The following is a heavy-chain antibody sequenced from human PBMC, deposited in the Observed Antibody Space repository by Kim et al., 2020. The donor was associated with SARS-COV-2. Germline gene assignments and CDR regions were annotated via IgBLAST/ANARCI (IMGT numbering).Heavy chain of an antibody. CDR3: ARDLAGGWSLDY. CDR2: ISPRGHDT. V-gene: IGHV1-46*01. Sequence: ASVKVSCRASGYTFTNYHIHWVRQAPGQGLEYMGIISPRGHDTRYSQKFQCRVVVTSDSSTSTVFMELDSLTSDDTALYYCARDLAGGWSLDYWGQGTLVTVSS. CDR1: GYTFTNYH. D-gene: IGHD6-19*01. J-gene: IGHJ4*02.